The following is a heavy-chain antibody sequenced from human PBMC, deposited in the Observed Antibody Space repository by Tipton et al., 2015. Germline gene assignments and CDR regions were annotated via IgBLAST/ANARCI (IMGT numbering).Heavy chain of an antibody. Sequence: TLSLTCTVSGGSISHYYWSWIRQHPGKGLEWIGYIYYSGSTYYNPSLKSRVTISVDTSKNQFSLRLNSVTATDTALYYCAIPPWCLGVSCSGLWGQGTLVTVSS. J-gene: IGHJ4*02. CDR2: IYYSGST. D-gene: IGHD3-10*02. CDR3: AIPPWCLGVSCSGL. CDR1: GGSISHYY. V-gene: IGHV4-31*03.